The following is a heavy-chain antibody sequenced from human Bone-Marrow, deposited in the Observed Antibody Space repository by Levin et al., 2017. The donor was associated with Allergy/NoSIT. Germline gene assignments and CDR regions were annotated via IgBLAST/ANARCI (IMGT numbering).Heavy chain of an antibody. CDR1: GYSFTSYW. CDR2: IYPDDSDT. CDR3: AASLGFSNYYYGMDV. V-gene: IGHV5-51*01. J-gene: IGHJ6*02. D-gene: IGHD2-15*01. Sequence: GESLKISCKGSGYSFTSYWIGWVRQMPGKGLEWMGIIYPDDSDTRYSPSFQGQVTISADKSISTAYLQWSSLKASDTAMYYCAASLGFSNYYYGMDVWGQGTTVTVSS.